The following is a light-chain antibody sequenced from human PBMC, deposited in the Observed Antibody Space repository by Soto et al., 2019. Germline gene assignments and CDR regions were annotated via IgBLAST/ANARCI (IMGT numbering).Light chain of an antibody. CDR3: QQYGSSGT. CDR2: GAS. J-gene: IGKJ1*01. V-gene: IGKV3-20*01. CDR1: QSVSNNY. Sequence: EIVLTQSPGALSLSPGGGCTGSCRASQSVSNNYLAWYQQKPGPAPRLLIYGASNRATGIPDRFSGSGSGTDFTLTISRLEPEDFAVYYCQQYGSSGTFGQGTKVDIK.